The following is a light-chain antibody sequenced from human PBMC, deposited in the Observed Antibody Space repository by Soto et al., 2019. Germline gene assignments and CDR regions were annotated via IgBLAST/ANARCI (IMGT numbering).Light chain of an antibody. V-gene: IGKV2-24*01. CDR1: QSLVHSDGNSY. CDR3: MQATQFPLT. Sequence: DIVMTQPPLSSHVTLGQPASISCRSSQSLVHSDGNSYWSRLQQRSGQPPRLLSYKISNQFSWVPDTFRASGAGTDFTLKISRVEAEDVGVYYCMQATQFPLTFGGGTKVQL. CDR2: KIS. J-gene: IGKJ4*01.